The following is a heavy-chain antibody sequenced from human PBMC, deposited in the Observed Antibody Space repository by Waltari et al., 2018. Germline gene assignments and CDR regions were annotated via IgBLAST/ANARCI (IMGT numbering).Heavy chain of an antibody. CDR1: GGTFSSYA. J-gene: IGHJ5*02. Sequence: EVKKPGSSVKVSCKASGGTFSSYAISWVRQAPGQGLEWMGGIIPIFGTANYAQKFQGRVTITADESTSTAYMELSSLRSEDTAVYYCARTAGYCSGGSCYSGWAWFDPWGQGTLVTVSS. D-gene: IGHD2-15*01. CDR3: ARTAGYCSGGSCYSGWAWFDP. CDR2: IIPIFGTA. V-gene: IGHV1-69*13.